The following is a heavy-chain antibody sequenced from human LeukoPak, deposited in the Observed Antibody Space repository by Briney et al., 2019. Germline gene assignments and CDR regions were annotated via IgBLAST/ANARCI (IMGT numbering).Heavy chain of an antibody. CDR2: INHSGST. CDR3: ARGPYLDY. V-gene: IGHV4-34*01. J-gene: IGHJ4*02. Sequence: GSLRLSCAASGFTFDDYAMHWVRQAPGKGLEWIGEINHSGSTNYNPSLKSRVTISVDTSKNQFSLKLSSVTAADTAVYYCARGPYLDYWGQGTLVTVSS. CDR1: GFTFDDYA.